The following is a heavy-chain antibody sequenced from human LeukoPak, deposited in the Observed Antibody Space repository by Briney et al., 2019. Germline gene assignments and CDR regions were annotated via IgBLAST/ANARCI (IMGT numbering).Heavy chain of an antibody. J-gene: IGHJ4*02. CDR3: ARDSPSSTSWGY. D-gene: IGHD2-2*01. CDR1: GFTFSSYS. V-gene: IGHV3-21*01. CDR2: ISSSSGYI. Sequence: GGSLRLSCAASGFTFSSYSMNWVRQAPGKGLEWVSSISSSSGYIYYADSVKGRFTISRDNAKNSLYLQMNSLRAEDTAVYYCARDSPSSTSWGYWGQGTLVTVSS.